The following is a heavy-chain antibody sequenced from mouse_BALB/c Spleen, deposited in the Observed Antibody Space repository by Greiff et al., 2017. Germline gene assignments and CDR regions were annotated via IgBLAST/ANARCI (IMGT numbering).Heavy chain of an antibody. CDR1: GYTFTSYY. Sequence: VKLMESGPELVKPGASVRISCKASGYTFTSYYIHWVKQRPGQGLEWIGWIYPGNVNTKYNEKFKGKATLTADKSSSTAYMQLSSLTSEDSAVYFCASSLIYYYGSSYAMDYWGQGTSVTVSS. V-gene: IGHV1S56*01. J-gene: IGHJ4*01. D-gene: IGHD1-1*01. CDR2: IYPGNVNT. CDR3: ASSLIYYYGSSYAMDY.